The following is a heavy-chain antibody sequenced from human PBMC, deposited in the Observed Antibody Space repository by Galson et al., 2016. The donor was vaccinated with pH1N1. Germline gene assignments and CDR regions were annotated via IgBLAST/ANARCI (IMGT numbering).Heavy chain of an antibody. CDR1: RDTFINYA. D-gene: IGHD5-18*01. J-gene: IGHJ4*02. CDR3: ARMSRGYNTIDS. Sequence: SVKVSCKASRDTFINYAFSWVRQAPGKGLEWMGGIIPILGAPNYAQNFQGRVTISTDKSTTTAYLELTGLTSGDTAIYYCARMSRGYNTIDSLGQGTLITVSS. CDR2: IIPILGAP. V-gene: IGHV1-69*10.